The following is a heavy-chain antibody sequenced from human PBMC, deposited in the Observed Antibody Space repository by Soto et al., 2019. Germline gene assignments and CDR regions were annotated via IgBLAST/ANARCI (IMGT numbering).Heavy chain of an antibody. CDR3: AKVRASYFSASYFYYGLDV. Sequence: EVQLLESGGGLVRTGESLRLSCAASGFTFSHYVLSWVRQAPGRGLEWVSSISGSGSSVYLADSVRGRFTMSRDLSRNTVSLQMNRLRAEDTAIYYCAKVRASYFSASYFYYGLDVWGQGTTVTVSS. V-gene: IGHV3-23*01. J-gene: IGHJ6*02. CDR2: ISGSGSSV. D-gene: IGHD3-10*01. CDR1: GFTFSHYV.